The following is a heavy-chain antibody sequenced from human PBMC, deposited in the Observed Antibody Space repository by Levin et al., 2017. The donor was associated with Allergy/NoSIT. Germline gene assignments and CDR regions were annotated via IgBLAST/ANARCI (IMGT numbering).Heavy chain of an antibody. CDR1: GGSISSSNW. Sequence: PSETLSLTCAVSGGSISSSNWWSWVRQPPGKGLEWIGEIYHSGSTNYNPSLKSRVTISVDKSKNQFSLKLSSVTAADTAVYYCARDSGRYCSGGSCRYFDYWGQGTLVTVSS. V-gene: IGHV4-4*02. CDR3: ARDSGRYCSGGSCRYFDY. J-gene: IGHJ4*02. D-gene: IGHD2-15*01. CDR2: IYHSGST.